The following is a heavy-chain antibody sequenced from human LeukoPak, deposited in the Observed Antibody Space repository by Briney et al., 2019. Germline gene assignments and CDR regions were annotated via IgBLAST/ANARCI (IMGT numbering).Heavy chain of an antibody. V-gene: IGHV3-48*04. D-gene: IGHD3-22*01. CDR3: ARDGGAYYYDSSWGFVDY. Sequence: GGSLRLSCAASGFTFSSYSMNWVRQAPGKGLEWVSYISSSSTIYYADSVKGRFTISRDNAKNSLYLQMNSLRAEDTAVYYCARDGGAYYYDSSWGFVDYWGQGTLVTVSS. J-gene: IGHJ4*02. CDR2: ISSSSTI. CDR1: GFTFSSYS.